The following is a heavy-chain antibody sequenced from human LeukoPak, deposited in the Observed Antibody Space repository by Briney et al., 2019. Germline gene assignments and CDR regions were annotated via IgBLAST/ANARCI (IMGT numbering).Heavy chain of an antibody. D-gene: IGHD2-15*01. Sequence: ASVKVSCKASGYTFTSYYMHWVGQAPGQGLEWMGIINPSGGSTSYAQKFQGRVTMTRDMSTSTVYMELSSLRSEDTAVYYCARDGGGGTLYYYYYMDVWGKGTTVTVSS. CDR2: INPSGGST. J-gene: IGHJ6*03. V-gene: IGHV1-46*01. CDR3: ARDGGGGTLYYYYYMDV. CDR1: GYTFTSYY.